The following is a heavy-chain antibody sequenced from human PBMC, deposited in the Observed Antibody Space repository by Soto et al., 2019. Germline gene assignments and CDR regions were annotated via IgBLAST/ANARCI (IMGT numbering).Heavy chain of an antibody. CDR1: GFTFRSFG. CDR2: ISYDRTNK. Sequence: PGGSLRLSCAASGFTFRSFGMHWIRQAPGKGLEWVALISYDRTNKYYADSVRGRFTISRDNSKNTLYLEMNTLRVEDTAVYYCAKVLPATGIEGGGDAFDIWGQGTMVTVSS. D-gene: IGHD1-26*01. J-gene: IGHJ3*02. V-gene: IGHV3-30*18. CDR3: AKVLPATGIEGGGDAFDI.